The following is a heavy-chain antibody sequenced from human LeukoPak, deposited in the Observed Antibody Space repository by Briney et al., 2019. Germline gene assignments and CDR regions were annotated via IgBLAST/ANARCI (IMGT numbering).Heavy chain of an antibody. J-gene: IGHJ4*02. V-gene: IGHV1-2*02. CDR1: GYTFTGYY. CDR2: INPNSGGT. D-gene: IGHD2-21*02. Sequence: ASVKVSCKASGYTFTGYYMHWVRQAPGQGLEWMGWINPNSGGTNYAQKFQGRVTMTRDTSISTAYMELNSLRAEDTALYHCARDRLRYCGGDCGFDYWGQGTLVTVSS. CDR3: ARDRLRYCGGDCGFDY.